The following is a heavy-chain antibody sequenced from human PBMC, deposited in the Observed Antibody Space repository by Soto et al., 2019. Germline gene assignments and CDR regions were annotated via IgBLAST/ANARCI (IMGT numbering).Heavy chain of an antibody. V-gene: IGHV3-30*18. J-gene: IGHJ4*02. Sequence: PEGSLRLSCVGSGFIFSDYAMTWVRQAPGKGLEWVAVISYDGSNKYYADSVKGRFTISRDNSKNTLYLQMNSLRAEDTAVYYCAKDRGLYYYDSSGYPLDYWGQGTLVTVSS. CDR2: ISYDGSNK. CDR1: GFIFSDYA. CDR3: AKDRGLYYYDSSGYPLDY. D-gene: IGHD3-22*01.